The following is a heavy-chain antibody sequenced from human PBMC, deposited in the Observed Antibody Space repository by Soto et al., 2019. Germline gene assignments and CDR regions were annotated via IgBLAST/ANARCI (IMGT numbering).Heavy chain of an antibody. Sequence: SLKVSCKASGGTFSSYAISWVRQAPGQGLEWMGGIIPIFGTANYAQKFQGRVTITADESTSTAYMELSSLRSEDTAVYYCARAQHIVVVTAHNWFDPWGQGTLVTV. V-gene: IGHV1-69*13. CDR2: IIPIFGTA. D-gene: IGHD2-21*02. J-gene: IGHJ5*02. CDR3: ARAQHIVVVTAHNWFDP. CDR1: GGTFSSYA.